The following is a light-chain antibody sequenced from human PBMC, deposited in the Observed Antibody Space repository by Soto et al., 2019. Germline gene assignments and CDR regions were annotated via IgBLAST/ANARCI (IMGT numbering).Light chain of an antibody. J-gene: IGLJ1*01. CDR1: SSDVGGYNY. CDR3: SSYTSTSTPCV. V-gene: IGLV2-14*01. Sequence: QSALTHPASVSGSPGQSITISCTGTSSDVGGYNYVSWYQLHPGKAPKLIIYEVSHRPSGASNHFSGYKSGNTASLTISGLQAEDEADYYCSSYTSTSTPCVFGTGTKVTVL. CDR2: EVS.